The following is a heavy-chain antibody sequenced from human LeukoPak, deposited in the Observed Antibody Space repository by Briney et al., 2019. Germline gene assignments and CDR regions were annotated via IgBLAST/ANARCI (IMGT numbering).Heavy chain of an antibody. Sequence: GGSLRLSCAASGFIFTNHAIHWVRQAPGKGLEWVAIMWSDGSNKNYADSVKGRFTISRDNSKNTQYLQMSSLRDEDTAVYYCARDGQQLASYAFDIRGQGTMVTVSS. CDR2: MWSDGSNK. J-gene: IGHJ3*02. V-gene: IGHV3-33*01. CDR3: ARDGQQLASYAFDI. D-gene: IGHD6-13*01. CDR1: GFIFTNHA.